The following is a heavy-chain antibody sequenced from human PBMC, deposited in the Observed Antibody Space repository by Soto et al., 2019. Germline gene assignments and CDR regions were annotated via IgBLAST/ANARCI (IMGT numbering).Heavy chain of an antibody. J-gene: IGHJ6*03. CDR1: GFTVSSNY. CDR2: IYSGGST. CDR3: ARDNRGYSGYDSSPLDFVSYMDV. D-gene: IGHD5-12*01. Sequence: GGSLRLSCAASGFTVSSNYMSWVRQAPGKGLEWVSVIYSGGSTYYADSVKGRFTISRDNSKNTLYLQMNSLRAEDTAVYYCARDNRGYSGYDSSPLDFVSYMDVWGKGTTVTVSS. V-gene: IGHV3-66*01.